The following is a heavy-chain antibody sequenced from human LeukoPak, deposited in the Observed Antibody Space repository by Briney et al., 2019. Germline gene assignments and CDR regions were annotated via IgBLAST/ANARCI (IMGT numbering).Heavy chain of an antibody. V-gene: IGHV1-2*02. CDR1: GYTFTSYG. CDR3: ARDRDSSGYYYPYYFDY. J-gene: IGHJ4*02. D-gene: IGHD3-22*01. Sequence: GASVKVSCTASGYTFTSYGISWVRQAPGQGLEWMGWINPNSGGTNYAQKFQGRVTMTRDTSISTAYMELSRLRSDDTAVYYCARDRDSSGYYYPYYFDYWGQGTLVTVSS. CDR2: INPNSGGT.